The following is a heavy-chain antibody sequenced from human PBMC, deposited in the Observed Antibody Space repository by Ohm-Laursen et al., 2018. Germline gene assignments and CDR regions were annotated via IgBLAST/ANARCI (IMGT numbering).Heavy chain of an antibody. Sequence: SLRLSCTASGFTFNNYWMNWVRQAPGKGPEWLSYIGTSNTTIYYADSVNGRFTISRDNAKNSLYLQMNSLRVEDTAVYYCARPKQWLGYFDLWGRGTLVTVSS. V-gene: IGHV3-48*04. CDR3: ARPKQWLGYFDL. J-gene: IGHJ2*01. CDR2: IGTSNTTI. D-gene: IGHD6-19*01. CDR1: GFTFNNYW.